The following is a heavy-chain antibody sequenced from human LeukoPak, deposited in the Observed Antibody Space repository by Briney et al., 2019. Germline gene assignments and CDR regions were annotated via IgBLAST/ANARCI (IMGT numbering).Heavy chain of an antibody. V-gene: IGHV3-21*01. CDR2: ISSSSSYI. Sequence: GGSLRLSCGASGFTFSSYSMNWVRQAPGKGLEWVSSISSSSSYIYYADSVKGRFTISRDNAKNSLYLQMNSLRAEDTAVYYCASGSSSWYSPFDYWGQGTLVTVSS. CDR3: ASGSSSWYSPFDY. D-gene: IGHD6-13*01. J-gene: IGHJ4*02. CDR1: GFTFSSYS.